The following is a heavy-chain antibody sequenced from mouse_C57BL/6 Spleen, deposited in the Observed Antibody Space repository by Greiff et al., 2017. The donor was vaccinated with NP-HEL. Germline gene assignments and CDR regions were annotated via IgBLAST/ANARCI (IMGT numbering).Heavy chain of an antibody. V-gene: IGHV1-50*01. J-gene: IGHJ1*03. CDR1: GYTFTSYG. CDR3: ARGLFTTVVARYFDV. D-gene: IGHD1-1*01. CDR2: IDPSDSDT. Sequence: QVQLQQPGAELVKPGASVKLSCKASGYTFTSYGMQWVKQRPGQGLEWIGEIDPSDSDTNYNQKFKGKATLTVDTSSSTAYMQLSSLTSEDSAVYYCARGLFTTVVARYFDVWGTGTTVTVSS.